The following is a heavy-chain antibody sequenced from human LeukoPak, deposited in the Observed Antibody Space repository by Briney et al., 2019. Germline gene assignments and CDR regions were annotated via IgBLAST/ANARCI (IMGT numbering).Heavy chain of an antibody. Sequence: GGSLRLSCAASGFTFSSYGMHWVRQAPGKGLEWVAVISYDGSNKYYADSVKGRFTISRDNSKNTLYLQMNSLRAEDTAVYYCARDQVGAPPIDYWGQGALVTVSS. D-gene: IGHD1-26*01. CDR3: ARDQVGAPPIDY. CDR2: ISYDGSNK. J-gene: IGHJ4*02. V-gene: IGHV3-30*03. CDR1: GFTFSSYG.